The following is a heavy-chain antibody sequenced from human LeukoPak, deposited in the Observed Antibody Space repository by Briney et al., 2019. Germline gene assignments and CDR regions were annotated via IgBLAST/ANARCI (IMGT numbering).Heavy chain of an antibody. CDR2: LRGNGGGT. V-gene: IGHV3-23*01. D-gene: IGHD2-21*01. Sequence: GGSLRLSCAVSGITLSNYGMSWVRQAPGKGLEWVAGLRGNGGGTNYADSVQGRFTISRDNPNNRLNLQMNSLRAADTAVYFCAKQGVVIRVFLVGFHKEAYYFDSWGQGALVTVSS. J-gene: IGHJ4*02. CDR1: GITLSNYG. CDR3: AKQGVVIRVFLVGFHKEAYYFDS.